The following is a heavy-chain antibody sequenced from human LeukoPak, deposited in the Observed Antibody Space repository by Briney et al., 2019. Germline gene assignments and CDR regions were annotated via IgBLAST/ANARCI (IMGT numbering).Heavy chain of an antibody. CDR2: ISWNSGSI. V-gene: IGHV3-9*01. CDR1: GFTFDDYA. D-gene: IGHD6-19*01. Sequence: GRSLRLSCAASGFTFDDYAMHWVRQAPGKGLEWVSGISWNSGSIGYADSVKGRFTISRDNAKNSLYLQMNSLRAEDTAVYYCARGPRQWLDGNWFDPWGQGTLVTVSS. J-gene: IGHJ5*02. CDR3: ARGPRQWLDGNWFDP.